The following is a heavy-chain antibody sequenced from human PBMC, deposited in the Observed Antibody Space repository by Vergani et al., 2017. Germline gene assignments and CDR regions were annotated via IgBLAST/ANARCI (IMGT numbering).Heavy chain of an antibody. CDR2: IYYSGST. J-gene: IGHJ5*02. D-gene: IGHD3-3*01. CDR3: AGDGNDFWSGSNSNWFDP. CDR1: GGSISSGSYY. Sequence: QVQLQESGPGLVKPSQTLSLTCTVSGGSISSGSYYWSWIRQPAGKGLEWIGYIYYSGSTNYNPSLKSRVTISVDTSKNQFSLKLSSVTAADTAVYYCAGDGNDFWSGSNSNWFDPWGQGTLVTVSS. V-gene: IGHV4-61*10.